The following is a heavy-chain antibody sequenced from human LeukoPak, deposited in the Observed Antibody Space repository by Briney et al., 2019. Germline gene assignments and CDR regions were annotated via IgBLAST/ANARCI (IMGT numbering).Heavy chain of an antibody. D-gene: IGHD5-18*01. CDR1: GFTFSTYW. V-gene: IGHV3-7*01. J-gene: IGHJ3*01. CDR2: IKQDGSEK. Sequence: GGSLRLSCGASGFTFSTYWMTWVRQAPGKGLEWVANIKQDGSEKYYVDSVKGRFTISRDNAKNSLYLQMNSLRAEDTAVYYCARGRGNSYVWGQGTMVSVSS. CDR3: ARGRGNSYV.